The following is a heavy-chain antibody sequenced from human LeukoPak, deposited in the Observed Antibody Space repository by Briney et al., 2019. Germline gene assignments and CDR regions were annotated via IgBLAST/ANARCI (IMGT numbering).Heavy chain of an antibody. D-gene: IGHD1-26*01. V-gene: IGHV4-39*07. CDR3: ARCPVGTTYRVDY. Sequence: NPSETLSLTCTVSGGSISSSSYYWTWIRQPPGKGLEWIGEINHSGSTNYNPSLKSRVTISVDTSKNQFSLKLNSVTAADTALYYCARCPVGTTYRVDYWGQGSLVTVSS. CDR2: INHSGST. J-gene: IGHJ4*02. CDR1: GGSISSSSYY.